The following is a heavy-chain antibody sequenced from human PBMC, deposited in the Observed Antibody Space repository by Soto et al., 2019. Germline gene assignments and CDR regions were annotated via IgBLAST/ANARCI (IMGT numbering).Heavy chain of an antibody. V-gene: IGHV1-18*01. CDR2: ISAHNGNT. CDR1: GYTFTSYG. CDR3: ARGRYGDS. J-gene: IGHJ4*02. D-gene: IGHD1-1*01. Sequence: QVHLVQSGAEVKKPGASVKVSCKASGYTFTSYGITWVRQAPGQGLEWMGWISAHNGNTDYAQKLQGRVIVTRDTSTSTAYRGLRSLRSDDTAVYYCARGRYGDSWGQGALVTVSS.